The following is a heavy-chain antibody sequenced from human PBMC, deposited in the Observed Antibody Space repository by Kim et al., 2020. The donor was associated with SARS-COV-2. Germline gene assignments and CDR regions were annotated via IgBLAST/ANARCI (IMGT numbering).Heavy chain of an antibody. V-gene: IGHV4-34*01. Sequence: SETLSLTCAVYGGSFSGYYWTWIRQPPGKGLEWIGEINHSRSTKFNPSLKSRVTISIDRSKNQFSLRLTSVTAADTAVYYCASSLGELYMVVWGKGTTVTVSS. J-gene: IGHJ6*03. D-gene: IGHD3-16*01. CDR3: ASSLGELYMVV. CDR2: INHSRST. CDR1: GGSFSGYY.